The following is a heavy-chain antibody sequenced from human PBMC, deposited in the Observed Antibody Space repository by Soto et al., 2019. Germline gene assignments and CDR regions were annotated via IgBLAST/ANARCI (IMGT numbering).Heavy chain of an antibody. V-gene: IGHV4-30-4*01. CDR1: GGSISSGDYY. CDR2: IYYSGST. Sequence: SETLSLTCTVSGGSISSGDYYWSWIRQPPGKGLEWIGYIYYSGSTYYNPSLKSRVTISVDTSKNQFSLKLSSVTAADTAVYYCARDRWSGIVVVPAAHEAYYGMDVWGQGTTVTVSS. D-gene: IGHD2-2*01. CDR3: ARDRWSGIVVVPAAHEAYYGMDV. J-gene: IGHJ6*02.